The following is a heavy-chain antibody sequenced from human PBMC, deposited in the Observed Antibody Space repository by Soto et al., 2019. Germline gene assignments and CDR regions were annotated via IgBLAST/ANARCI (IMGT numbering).Heavy chain of an antibody. J-gene: IGHJ6*02. CDR2: FIPPFRTS. D-gene: IGHD3-10*01. CDR1: GVSFNNNG. V-gene: IGHV1-69*01. CDR3: ARVLYYGSGSYSPYGMDV. Sequence: QVQLVPSGAEVMKPGSSVKVSCKTSGVSFNNNGIGWVRQSPGHGLEWMGGFIPPFRTSNYARKFQGRISITADASTGTVNMELSILTSEDTAQYYCARVLYYGSGSYSPYGMDVWGQGTTVTVSS.